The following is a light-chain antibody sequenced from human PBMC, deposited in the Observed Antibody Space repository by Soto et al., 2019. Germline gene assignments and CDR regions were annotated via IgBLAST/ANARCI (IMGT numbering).Light chain of an antibody. J-gene: IGKJ1*01. CDR3: QQSNHYSPRT. CDR2: KAS. V-gene: IGKV1-5*03. CDR1: QSSNW. Sequence: DIQMTQSPSTLSASVGDRVTITCRASQSSNWLAWYQQKPGKAPKLLIYKASSLESGVPSRFSGSGSGTEFTLTISSLQPDDFATYYCQQSNHYSPRTFGQGTKVEIK.